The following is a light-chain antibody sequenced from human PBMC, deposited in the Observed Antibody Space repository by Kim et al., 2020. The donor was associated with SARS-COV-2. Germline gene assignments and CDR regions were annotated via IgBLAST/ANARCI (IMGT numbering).Light chain of an antibody. V-gene: IGKV1-33*01. CDR2: DAS. J-gene: IGKJ2*01. CDR3: MKEDELPYT. Sequence: DIQMTQSPSSLSAFAGDRVTITCQASQDISYRLNWYQQKPGKAPKVVIADASNLQSGAPSRFSGSGSGTEFTFSINNLQPEDIATYYWMKEDELPYTWGRGNKLEI. CDR1: QDISYR.